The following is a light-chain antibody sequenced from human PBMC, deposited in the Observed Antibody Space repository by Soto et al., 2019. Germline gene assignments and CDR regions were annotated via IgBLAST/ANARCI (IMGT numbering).Light chain of an antibody. CDR1: QSVSSN. Sequence: EIVMTPSPATLSVSPGERDTLSCRASQSVSSNLAWYQQKPGQAPRLLIYGASTRATGIPARFSGSGSGTEFTLTISGLQSEDFAVYYCQQYNNWPRTFGQGTKVDIK. CDR3: QQYNNWPRT. J-gene: IGKJ1*01. CDR2: GAS. V-gene: IGKV3-15*01.